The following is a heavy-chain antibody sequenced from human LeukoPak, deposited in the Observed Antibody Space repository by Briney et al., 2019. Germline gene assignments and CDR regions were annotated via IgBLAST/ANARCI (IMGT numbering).Heavy chain of an antibody. CDR2: ISYDGSNK. CDR3: ARAVAVAGTSDYYYGMDV. D-gene: IGHD6-19*01. CDR1: GFTFSSYA. V-gene: IGHV3-30*04. J-gene: IGHJ6*04. Sequence: GGSLRLSCAASGFTFSSYAMHWVRQAPGKGLEWVAVISYDGSNKYYADSVKGLFTISRDNSKNTLYLQMNSLRAEDTAVYYCARAVAVAGTSDYYYGMDVWGKGTTVTVSS.